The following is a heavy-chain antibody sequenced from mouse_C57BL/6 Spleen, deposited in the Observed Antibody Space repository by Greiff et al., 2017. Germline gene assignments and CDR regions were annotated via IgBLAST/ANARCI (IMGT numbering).Heavy chain of an antibody. Sequence: DVMLVESGGGLVQPGGSMKLSCVASGFTFSNYWMNWVRQSPEKGLEWVAQIRLKSDNYATHYAESVKGSFTISRDDSKSSVYLQMNNLRAEDTGIYYCMDGYYGYFDYWGQGTTLTVSS. CDR2: IRLKSDNYAT. J-gene: IGHJ2*01. CDR3: MDGYYGYFDY. CDR1: GFTFSNYW. D-gene: IGHD2-3*01. V-gene: IGHV6-3*01.